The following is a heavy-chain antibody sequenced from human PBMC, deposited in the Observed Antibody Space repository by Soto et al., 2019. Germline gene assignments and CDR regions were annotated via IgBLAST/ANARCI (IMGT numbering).Heavy chain of an antibody. CDR1: GFTFSSYA. Sequence: GGSLRLSCAASGFTFSSYAMHWVRQAPGKGLEWVAVISYDGSNKYYADSVKGRFTISRDNSKNTLYLQMNSLRAEDTAVYYCARGYFDSSGLPHSDAIDIRGPGTMVTVSS. CDR2: ISYDGSNK. V-gene: IGHV3-30-3*01. CDR3: ARGYFDSSGLPHSDAIDI. J-gene: IGHJ3*02. D-gene: IGHD3-22*01.